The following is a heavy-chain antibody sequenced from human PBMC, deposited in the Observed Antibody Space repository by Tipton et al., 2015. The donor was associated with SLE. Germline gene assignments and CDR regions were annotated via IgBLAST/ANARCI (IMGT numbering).Heavy chain of an antibody. CDR2: IYYRGRT. CDR3: ARDGVIAMGYDMDV. J-gene: IGHJ6*03. Sequence: LSLTCTVSGDSINNISHYWGWVRQPPGKGLEWIGSIYYRGRTYYNPSLKSRVTMSVDTSKNQFSLKLSSVTAADTAVYYCARDGVIAMGYDMDVWGKGTTVTAPS. D-gene: IGHD2-21*01. CDR1: GDSINNISHY. V-gene: IGHV4-39*07.